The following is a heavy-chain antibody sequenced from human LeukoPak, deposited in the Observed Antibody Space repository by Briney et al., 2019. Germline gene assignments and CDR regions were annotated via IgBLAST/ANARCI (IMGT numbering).Heavy chain of an antibody. CDR2: IIPIFGTA. CDR1: GGTFSSYA. V-gene: IGHV1-69*01. CDR3: ARSIVVVVAAGAYYYYGMDV. D-gene: IGHD2-15*01. J-gene: IGHJ6*04. Sequence: TVKVSCKASGGTFSSYAISWVRQAPGQGLEWMGGIIPIFGTANYAQKFQGRVTITADEPTSTACMELSSPRSEDTAVYYCARSIVVVVAAGAYYYYGMDVWGKGTTVTVSS.